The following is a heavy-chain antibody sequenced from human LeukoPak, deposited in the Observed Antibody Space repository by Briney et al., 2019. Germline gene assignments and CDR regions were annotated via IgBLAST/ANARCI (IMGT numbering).Heavy chain of an antibody. CDR3: AGPKDYGDYPHFSY. J-gene: IGHJ4*02. V-gene: IGHV3-30*03. Sequence: GGSLRLSCAASGFTFSSYGMHWVRQAPGKGLEWVAVISYDGSNKYYADSVKGRFTISRDNSKNTLYLQMNSLRAEDTAVYYCAGPKDYGDYPHFSYWGQGTLVTVSS. CDR2: ISYDGSNK. D-gene: IGHD4-17*01. CDR1: GFTFSSYG.